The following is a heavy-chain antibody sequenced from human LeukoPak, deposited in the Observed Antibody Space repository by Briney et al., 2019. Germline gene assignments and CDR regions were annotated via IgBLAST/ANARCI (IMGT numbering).Heavy chain of an antibody. Sequence: GESLKISCKGSGYSFTSYWIGWVRQMPGKGLEWMGIIYPGDSDTRYSPSFQGQVTISADKSISTAYPQWSSLKASDTAMYYCARQYSGSYYGIDYFDYWGQGTLVTVSS. V-gene: IGHV5-51*01. D-gene: IGHD1-26*01. J-gene: IGHJ4*02. CDR3: ARQYSGSYYGIDYFDY. CDR2: IYPGDSDT. CDR1: GYSFTSYW.